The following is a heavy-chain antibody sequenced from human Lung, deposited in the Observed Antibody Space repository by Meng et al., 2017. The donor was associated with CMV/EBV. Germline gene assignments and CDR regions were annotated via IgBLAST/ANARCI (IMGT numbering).Heavy chain of an antibody. D-gene: IGHD7-27*01. CDR1: GGSISSYF. V-gene: IGHV4-59*01. CDR2: IYYSGSN. Sequence: SXTLSLXCTVSGGSISSYFWSWIRQPPGKGLGWIGYIYYSGSNNYNPSLKSRVTISVDTSKNKFSLKLSPVIAADTAVYYCARDLTREVAWGFDPWGQGTLVTVSS. J-gene: IGHJ5*02. CDR3: ARDLTREVAWGFDP.